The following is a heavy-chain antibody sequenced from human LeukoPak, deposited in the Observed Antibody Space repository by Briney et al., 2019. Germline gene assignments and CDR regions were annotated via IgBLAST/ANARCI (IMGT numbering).Heavy chain of an antibody. V-gene: IGHV4-4*07. CDR1: GGSISSYY. CDR2: IYTSGST. D-gene: IGHD3-10*02. CDR3: ARALNYVYYYYMDV. J-gene: IGHJ6*03. Sequence: SETLSLTCTVSGGSISSYYWSWIRQPAGKGLEWIGRIYTSGSTNYNPSLKSRVTMSVDTSKNQFSLKLGSVTAADTAVYYCARALNYVYYYYMDVWGKGTTVTVSS.